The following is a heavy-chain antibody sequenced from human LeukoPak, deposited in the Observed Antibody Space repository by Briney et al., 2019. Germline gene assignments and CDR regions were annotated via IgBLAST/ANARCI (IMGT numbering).Heavy chain of an antibody. J-gene: IGHJ4*02. CDR2: IYYSGST. V-gene: IGHV4-59*01. D-gene: IGHD6-13*01. Sequence: SETLSLTCTVSGGSISGYYWSWTRQPPGKGLEWVGYIYYSGSTNYNPSLKSRVTLSVDTSKNQFSLKLSSVTAADTAVYFCARDGRRYSSTWSFDYWGQGTLVTVSS. CDR3: ARDGRRYSSTWSFDY. CDR1: GGSISGYY.